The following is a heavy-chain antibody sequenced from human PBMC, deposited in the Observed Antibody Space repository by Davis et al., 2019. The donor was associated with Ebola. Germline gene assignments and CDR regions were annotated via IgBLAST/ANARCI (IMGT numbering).Heavy chain of an antibody. V-gene: IGHV3-48*02. CDR1: VITFSSYA. CDR2: ISSSSSTI. J-gene: IGHJ6*04. CDR3: ARWDYGDYGLYYYYGMDV. Sequence: GESLKISCPDSVITFSSYAMTWVRQAPGKGLEWVSAISSSSSTIYYADSVEGRFTISRDNAKNSLYLQMNSLRDEDTAVYYCARWDYGDYGLYYYYGMDVWGKGTTVTVSS. D-gene: IGHD4-17*01.